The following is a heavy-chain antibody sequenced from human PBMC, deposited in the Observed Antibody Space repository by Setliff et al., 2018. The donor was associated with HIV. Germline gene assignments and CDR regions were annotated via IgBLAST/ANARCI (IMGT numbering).Heavy chain of an antibody. D-gene: IGHD2-21*02. Sequence: ASVKVSCKASGYTFTGYHMHWVRQAPGQGLEWMGIINPSGGTISYAQKFQGRVTMTGDTSTSTVYMELSSLRSEDTAVYYCAREYCGGDCYSFTYHYYYMDVWGKGTTVTVSS. CDR1: GYTFTGYH. CDR2: INPSGGTI. V-gene: IGHV1-46*01. J-gene: IGHJ6*03. CDR3: AREYCGGDCYSFTYHYYYMDV.